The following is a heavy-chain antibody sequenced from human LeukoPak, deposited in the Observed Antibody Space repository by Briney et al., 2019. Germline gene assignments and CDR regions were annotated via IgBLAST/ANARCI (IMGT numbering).Heavy chain of an antibody. CDR2: IKSDGSGA. CDR1: GFTFSSSW. D-gene: IGHD3-10*02. V-gene: IGHV3-74*03. Sequence: GGSLRLSCAASGFTFSSSWMHWVRQAPGKGLVWVSRIKSDGSGATYADSVKGRFTISRDNAKNTLYLQMNSLRAEDTAVYYCARDRYYVLDYWGQEILVTVSS. CDR3: ARDRYYVLDY. J-gene: IGHJ4*02.